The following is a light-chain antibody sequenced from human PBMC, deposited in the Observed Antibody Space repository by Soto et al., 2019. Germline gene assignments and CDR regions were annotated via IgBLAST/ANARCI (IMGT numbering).Light chain of an antibody. CDR2: GAS. J-gene: IGKJ5*01. CDR1: QSLSNS. V-gene: IGKV3D-15*01. CDR3: QHYNFWPHT. Sequence: EIVLTQSPGTLSLSPGERATLSCRASQSLSNSELAWYQQKPGQAPRLLIYGASNRATGIPARFSGSGSGTEFTLTISSLQSEDVSVYFCQHYNFWPHTFGQGTRLEIK.